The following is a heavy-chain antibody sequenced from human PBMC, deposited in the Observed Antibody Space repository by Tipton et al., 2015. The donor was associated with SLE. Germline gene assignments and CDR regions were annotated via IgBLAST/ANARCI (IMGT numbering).Heavy chain of an antibody. V-gene: IGHV4-61*02. CDR3: TRVPRYNWNYIAD. CDR1: AASISSGDFY. Sequence: TLSLTCTVSAASISSGDFYWSWIRQPAGKGLEWIGRISTSGTPNYNPSLKSRVTMSIDTSKNQFSLKLSSVTAADTALYHCTRVPRYNWNYIADWGQGTLVSVSS. D-gene: IGHD1-7*01. J-gene: IGHJ4*02. CDR2: ISTSGTP.